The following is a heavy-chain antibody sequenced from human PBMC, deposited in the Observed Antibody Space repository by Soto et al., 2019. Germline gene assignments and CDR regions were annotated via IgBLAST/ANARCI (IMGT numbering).Heavy chain of an antibody. J-gene: IGHJ4*02. Sequence: PGGSLRLSCVVSGFTFSSSWMSWVRQAPGKGLEWVANIKGDGSDKNYIESVKGRFTISRDNAKNSLYLQMNSLRAEDTALYYCAEDAFSKGDYWGQGT. D-gene: IGHD2-2*01. CDR2: IKGDGSDK. CDR1: GFTFSSSW. V-gene: IGHV3-7*01. CDR3: AEDAFSKGDY.